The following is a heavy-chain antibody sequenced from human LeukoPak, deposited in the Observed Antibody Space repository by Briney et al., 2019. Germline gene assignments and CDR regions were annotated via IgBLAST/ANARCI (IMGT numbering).Heavy chain of an antibody. CDR2: ISANGDTI. Sequence: GGSLRLSRAASGFTFNTYEMNWVRQAPGKGLEWISYISANGDTIYYADSVRGRFTISRDNAKNSLYLLMNSLRAEDTALYYCVSAYGGLLDYWGQGSLVTVSS. V-gene: IGHV3-48*03. D-gene: IGHD3-16*01. CDR1: GFTFNTYE. CDR3: VSAYGGLLDY. J-gene: IGHJ4*02.